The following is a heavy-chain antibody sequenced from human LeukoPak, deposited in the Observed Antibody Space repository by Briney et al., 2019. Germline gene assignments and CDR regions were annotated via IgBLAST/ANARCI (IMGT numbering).Heavy chain of an antibody. CDR2: LYDSGST. V-gene: IGHV4-39*01. J-gene: IGHJ3*02. Sequence: SETLSLTCTVSGGSISSSSYYWDWIRQPPGKGLEWIGNLYDSGSTHYNPSLRSRVTISADTSKNQFSLKLSSVTAADTAVYYCARHTRPGYSGCENAFDIWGQGTMITVSP. CDR1: GGSISSSSYY. D-gene: IGHD5-12*01. CDR3: ARHTRPGYSGCENAFDI.